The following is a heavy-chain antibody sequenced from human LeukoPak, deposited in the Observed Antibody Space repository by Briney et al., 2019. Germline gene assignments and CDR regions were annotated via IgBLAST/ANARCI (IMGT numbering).Heavy chain of an antibody. V-gene: IGHV1-3*02. CDR2: GNTGNNT. CDR3: ARALEGYCTNGVCWNFDY. J-gene: IGHJ4*02. Sequence: EASVKVSCKASGYTFTTYDIDWVCQAPGQRLEWMGWGNTGNNTKYSQEFQGRVTITKDTSASTAYMELNSLRSEDTAVYYCARALEGYCTNGVCWNFDYWGQGTLVTVSS. D-gene: IGHD2-8*01. CDR1: GYTFTTYD.